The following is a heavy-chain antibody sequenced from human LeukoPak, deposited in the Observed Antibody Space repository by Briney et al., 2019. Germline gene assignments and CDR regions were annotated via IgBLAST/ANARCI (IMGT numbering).Heavy chain of an antibody. V-gene: IGHV3-7*04. CDR1: GFTFSKSW. CDR2: IKEDGSAK. J-gene: IGHJ4*02. D-gene: IGHD3-3*01. CDR3: AKDDEGYY. Sequence: PGGSLRLSCAASGFTFSKSWMSWLRQTPEKGLEWVANIKEDGSAKYYVDSVKGRFTISRDKAKNSLYLQMNSLRAEDTAVYYCAKDDEGYYWGQGILVTVSS.